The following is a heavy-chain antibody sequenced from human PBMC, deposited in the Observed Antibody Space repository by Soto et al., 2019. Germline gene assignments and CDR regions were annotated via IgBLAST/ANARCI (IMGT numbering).Heavy chain of an antibody. V-gene: IGHV4-59*01. CDR2: IYYSGST. D-gene: IGHD3-9*01. CDR3: AREGRDWDNWFDP. CDR1: GGSISSYY. J-gene: IGHJ5*02. Sequence: QVQLQESGPGLVKPSETLSLTCTVSGGSISSYYWSWIRQPPGKGLEWIGYIYYSGSTNYNPSLKSRVNVSVDTSKNQFSLKLSSVTAADTAVYYCAREGRDWDNWFDPWGQGTLVTVSS.